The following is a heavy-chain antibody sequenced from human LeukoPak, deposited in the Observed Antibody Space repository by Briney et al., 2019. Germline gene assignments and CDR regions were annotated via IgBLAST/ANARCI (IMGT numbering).Heavy chain of an antibody. J-gene: IGHJ5*02. Sequence: PGGSLRLSCAASAFIYSNYYMHWVRQAPGKGLEWIGYIYYSGSTNYNPSPKSRVTISVDTSKNQFSLKLSSVTAADTAVYYCARGVGGLLWFGELLMNWFDPWGQGTLVTVSS. CDR1: AFIYSNYY. D-gene: IGHD3-10*01. V-gene: IGHV4-59*01. CDR3: ARGVGGLLWFGELLMNWFDP. CDR2: IYYSGST.